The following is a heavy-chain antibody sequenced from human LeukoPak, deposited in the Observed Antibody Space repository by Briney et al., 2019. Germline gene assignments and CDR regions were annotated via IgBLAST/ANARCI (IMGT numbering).Heavy chain of an antibody. CDR2: IWYDGSNK. Sequence: GGSLRLSCAASGFTFSSYGMHWVRQAPGKGLEWVAVIWYDGSNKYYADSVKGRFTISRDNSKNTLYLQMNSLRAEDTAVYYCARVLDGYNWGPYFDYWGQGTLVTVSS. CDR1: GFTFSSYG. J-gene: IGHJ4*02. V-gene: IGHV3-33*01. CDR3: ARVLDGYNWGPYFDY. D-gene: IGHD5-24*01.